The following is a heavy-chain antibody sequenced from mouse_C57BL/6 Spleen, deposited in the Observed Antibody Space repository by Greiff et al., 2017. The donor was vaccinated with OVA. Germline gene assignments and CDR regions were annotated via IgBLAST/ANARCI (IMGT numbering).Heavy chain of an antibody. CDR2: IYPGDGAT. D-gene: IGHD1-1*01. CDR1: GYAFSSSW. V-gene: IGHV1-82*01. J-gene: IGHJ1*03. CDR3: ARNPNYYGSPHWYFDD. Sequence: QVQLQQSGPELVKPGASVKISCKASGYAFSSSWMNWVKQRPGKGLEWIGRIYPGDGATNYNGKFKGKATLTADKSSSTAYMQLSSLTSEDSAVYCCARNPNYYGSPHWYFDDWGTGTTVTVSS.